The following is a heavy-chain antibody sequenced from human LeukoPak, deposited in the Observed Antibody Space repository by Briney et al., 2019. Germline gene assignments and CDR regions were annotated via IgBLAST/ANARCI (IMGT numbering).Heavy chain of an antibody. D-gene: IGHD3-10*01. CDR1: GYIFTSYG. CDR3: ARDGILWFGELFPLWD. Sequence: ASVKVSCKTSGYIFTSYGISWVRQAPGQGLEWMGWISGYNGNTNYAQKLQGRVSMTTDTSTSTAYMELRSLRSDDTGVYYCARDGILWFGELFPLWDWGQGTLVTVSS. CDR2: ISGYNGNT. J-gene: IGHJ4*02. V-gene: IGHV1-18*01.